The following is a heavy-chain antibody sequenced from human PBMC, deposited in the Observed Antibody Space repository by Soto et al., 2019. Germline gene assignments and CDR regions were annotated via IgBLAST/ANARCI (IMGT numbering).Heavy chain of an antibody. J-gene: IGHJ6*02. V-gene: IGHV4-4*02. CDR3: ARHQGYCSGGSCYPRPYYAMDV. Sequence: SETLSLTCAVSGGSISSSNWWSWVRQPPGKGLEWIGEIYHSGSTNYNPSLKSRVTISVDKSKNQFSLKLSSVTAADTAVYYCARHQGYCSGGSCYPRPYYAMDVWGQGTTVTVSS. CDR2: IYHSGST. D-gene: IGHD2-15*01. CDR1: GGSISSSNW.